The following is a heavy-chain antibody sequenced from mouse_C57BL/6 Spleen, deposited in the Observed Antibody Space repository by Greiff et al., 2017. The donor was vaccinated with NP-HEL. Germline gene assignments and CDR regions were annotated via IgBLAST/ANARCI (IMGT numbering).Heavy chain of an antibody. Sequence: QVQLQQPGAELVKPGASVKLSCKASGYTFTSYWMHWVKQRPGRGLEWIGRIDPNSGGTKYNEKFKSKATLTVDKPSSTAYMQLSSLTSEDSAVYYGARAYYYGSSPYAMDYWGQGTSVTVSS. D-gene: IGHD1-1*01. CDR3: ARAYYYGSSPYAMDY. CDR1: GYTFTSYW. J-gene: IGHJ4*01. V-gene: IGHV1-72*01. CDR2: IDPNSGGT.